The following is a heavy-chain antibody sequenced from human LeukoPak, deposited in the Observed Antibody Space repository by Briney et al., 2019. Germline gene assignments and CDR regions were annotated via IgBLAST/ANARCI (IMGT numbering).Heavy chain of an antibody. CDR3: ARDPQWGDYYDSSGYQFDY. CDR1: GYTFTGYY. CDR2: INPNSGGT. V-gene: IGHV1-2*02. Sequence: GASVKVSCKASGYTFTGYYMHWVRQAPGQGLEWMGWINPNSGGTNYEQKFQGRVTMTRDTSISTAYMELSRLRSDDTAVYYCARDPQWGDYYDSSGYQFDYWGQGTLVTVSS. J-gene: IGHJ4*02. D-gene: IGHD3-22*01.